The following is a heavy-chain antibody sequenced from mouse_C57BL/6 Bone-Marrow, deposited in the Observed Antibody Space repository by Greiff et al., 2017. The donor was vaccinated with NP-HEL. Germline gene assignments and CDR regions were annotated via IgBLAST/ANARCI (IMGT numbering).Heavy chain of an antibody. CDR3: ARQLIATVVATGYFDY. D-gene: IGHD1-1*01. CDR2: IYPGSGST. CDR1: GYTFTSYW. V-gene: IGHV1-55*01. J-gene: IGHJ2*01. Sequence: QVQLQQPGAELVKPGASVKMSCKASGYTFTSYWITWVKQRPGQGLEWIGDIYPGSGSTNYNEKFKSKATLTVDTSSSTAYMQLSSLTSEDSAVYYCARQLIATVVATGYFDYWGQGTTLTVSS.